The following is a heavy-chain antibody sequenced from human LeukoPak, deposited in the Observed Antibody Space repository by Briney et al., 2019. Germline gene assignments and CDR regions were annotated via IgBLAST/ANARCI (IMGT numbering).Heavy chain of an antibody. Sequence: PSETLSLTCAVYGGSFSGYYWSWIRQPPGKGLEWIGEINHSGSTNYNPSLKSRVTISVDTSKNQFSLKLSSVTAADTAVYYCARGSRGGVRGAPHTYYFDYWGQGTLVTVPS. CDR1: GGSFSGYY. J-gene: IGHJ4*02. V-gene: IGHV4-34*01. CDR3: ARGSRGGVRGAPHTYYFDY. D-gene: IGHD3-10*01. CDR2: INHSGST.